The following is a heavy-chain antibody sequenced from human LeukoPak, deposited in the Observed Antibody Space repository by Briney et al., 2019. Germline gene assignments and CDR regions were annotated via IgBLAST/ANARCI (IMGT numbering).Heavy chain of an antibody. CDR2: IYYSGST. D-gene: IGHD6-19*01. J-gene: IGHJ3*02. V-gene: IGHV4-59*01. CDR3: ARAVREGLVIYAFDI. Sequence: PSETLSLTCTVSGGSISSYYWSWIRQPPGKGLEWIGYIYYSGSTNYNPSLKSRVTISVDTSKNQFSLKLSSVTAADTAVYYCARAVREGLVIYAFDIWGQGTMVTVSS. CDR1: GGSISSYY.